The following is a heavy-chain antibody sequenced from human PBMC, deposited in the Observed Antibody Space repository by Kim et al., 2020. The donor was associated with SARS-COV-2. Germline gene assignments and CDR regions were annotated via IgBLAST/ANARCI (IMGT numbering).Heavy chain of an antibody. J-gene: IGHJ4*02. D-gene: IGHD6-19*01. CDR3: AKEGTNSGWNFFFDH. Sequence: ADYGKGRFTITRDASKNTLYLQMSSLRVEDTAIYYCAKEGTNSGWNFFFDHWGQGTQVTVSS. V-gene: IGHV3-23*01.